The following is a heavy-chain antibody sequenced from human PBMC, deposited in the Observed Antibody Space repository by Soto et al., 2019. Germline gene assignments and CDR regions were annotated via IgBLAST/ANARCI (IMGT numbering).Heavy chain of an antibody. Sequence: GASVKVSCKASGYTFTSYGISWVRQAPGQGLEWMGWISAYNGNTNYAQKLQGRVTMTTDTSTSTAYMELRSLRSDDTAVYYCARDIAVAGTGYGMDVWGQGTTVTVSS. CDR3: ARDIAVAGTGYGMDV. V-gene: IGHV1-18*04. J-gene: IGHJ6*02. CDR1: GYTFTSYG. CDR2: ISAYNGNT. D-gene: IGHD6-19*01.